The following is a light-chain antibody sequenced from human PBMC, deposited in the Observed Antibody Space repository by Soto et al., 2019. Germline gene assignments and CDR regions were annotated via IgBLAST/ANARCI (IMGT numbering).Light chain of an antibody. CDR3: EQYGSSPPVT. V-gene: IGKV3-20*01. J-gene: IGKJ4*01. CDR2: GAS. Sequence: EIVLTQSPGTLSLSPGERATLSCRASQSVSSSYLAWYQQKPGQAPRLLIYGASSRDTGIPDRFSGSGSGTDFTLTISRLEPEDLAVYYCEQYGSSPPVTFGGGTKVEIK. CDR1: QSVSSSY.